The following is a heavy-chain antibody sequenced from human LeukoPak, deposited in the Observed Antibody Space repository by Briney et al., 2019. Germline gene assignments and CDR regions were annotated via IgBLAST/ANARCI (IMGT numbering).Heavy chain of an antibody. J-gene: IGHJ5*02. CDR3: ARLHASRAEEFDP. CDR2: IYYSGST. CDR1: GASISSYY. Sequence: SETLSLTCTASGASISSYYWSWTRQPPGKGLEWIGYIYYSGSTNYNPSLKSRVIISLDTSKNQFSLKLTSVTAADTAVYYCARLHASRAEEFDPWGQGTLVTVSS. V-gene: IGHV4-59*01. D-gene: IGHD3-16*01.